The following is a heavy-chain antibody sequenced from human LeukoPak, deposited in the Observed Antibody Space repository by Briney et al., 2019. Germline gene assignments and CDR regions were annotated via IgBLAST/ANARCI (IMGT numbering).Heavy chain of an antibody. CDR1: GFTVSSNY. CDR2: IYSGGSA. Sequence: GGPLRLSCAASGFTVSSNYMSWVRQAPGKGLEWVSVIYSGGSAYYADSVKDRSTISRDNSKNTLYLQMNSLRAEDTAVYYCARYLGYSSGWSRKWYFVLWGGGTLVTVSS. V-gene: IGHV3-53*01. J-gene: IGHJ2*01. D-gene: IGHD6-19*01. CDR3: ARYLGYSSGWSRKWYFVL.